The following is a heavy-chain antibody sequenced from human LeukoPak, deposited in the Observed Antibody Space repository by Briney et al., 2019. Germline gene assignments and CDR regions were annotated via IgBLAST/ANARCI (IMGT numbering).Heavy chain of an antibody. CDR1: GGSISSGDYY. J-gene: IGHJ4*02. CDR3: ARAGYDFWSGYPRYYFGY. Sequence: SQTLSLTCTVSGGSISSGDYYWSWIRQPPGKGLEWIGYIYYSGSTYYNPSLKSRVTISVDTSKNQFSLKLSSVTAADTAVYYCARAGYDFWSGYPRYYFGYWGQGTLVTVSS. D-gene: IGHD3-3*01. CDR2: IYYSGST. V-gene: IGHV4-30-4*08.